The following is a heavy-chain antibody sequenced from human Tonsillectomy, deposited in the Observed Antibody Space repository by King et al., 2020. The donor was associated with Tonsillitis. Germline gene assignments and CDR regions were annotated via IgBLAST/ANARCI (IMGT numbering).Heavy chain of an antibody. D-gene: IGHD6-13*01. CDR3: ARGRGSSSWYHY. J-gene: IGHJ4*02. Sequence: QLVQSGAEVKKPGASVKVSCKASGYTFTTYDIIWVRQATGQGLEWMGWMNPNSGNTDYAQKFQGRVTMTRNTSKSTAYMELSSLRSDDTAVYYCARGRGSSSWYHYWGQGTLVTVSS. V-gene: IGHV1-8*02. CDR1: GYTFTTYD. CDR2: MNPNSGNT.